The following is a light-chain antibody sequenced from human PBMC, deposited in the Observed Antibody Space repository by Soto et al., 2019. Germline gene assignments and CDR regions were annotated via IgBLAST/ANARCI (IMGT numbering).Light chain of an antibody. CDR2: EAS. J-gene: IGLJ1*01. Sequence: QSVLTQPPSVSGSPGQSVTISCTGTSTDFVSYNRVSWYQQPPGTAPKLIIYEASNRPSGVPDRFSGSKSGNTASLTISRLQAADEADYYCSSFAGNYIYVFGTGTKVTVL. V-gene: IGLV2-18*02. CDR3: SSFAGNYIYV. CDR1: STDFVSYNR.